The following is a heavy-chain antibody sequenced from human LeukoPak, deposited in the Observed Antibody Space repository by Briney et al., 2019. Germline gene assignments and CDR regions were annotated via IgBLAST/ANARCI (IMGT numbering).Heavy chain of an antibody. CDR2: ITGSGGST. Sequence: GASLRLSCAASGFIFSNYAMSWVRQAPGKGLEWVSAITGSGGSTYYADSVKGRFTISRDNSKNTLYLQMNSLRAEDTAVYYCAKSGDYDVLTGYYVSDYGGQGTLVTVSS. CDR3: AKSGDYDVLTGYYVSDY. D-gene: IGHD3-9*01. V-gene: IGHV3-23*01. J-gene: IGHJ4*02. CDR1: GFIFSNYA.